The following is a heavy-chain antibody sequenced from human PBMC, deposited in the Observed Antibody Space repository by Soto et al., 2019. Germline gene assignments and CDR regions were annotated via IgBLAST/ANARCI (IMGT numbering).Heavy chain of an antibody. CDR2: IWYDGSNK. CDR1: GFTFSSYG. V-gene: IGHV3-33*01. Sequence: GGSQRLSCAASGFTFSSYGMHWVRQAPGKGLEWVAVIWYDGSNKYYADSVKGRFTISRDNSKNTLYLQMNSLRAEDTAVYYCARDGHSSGWYGGLPYYFDYWGQGTLVTVSS. D-gene: IGHD6-19*01. CDR3: ARDGHSSGWYGGLPYYFDY. J-gene: IGHJ4*02.